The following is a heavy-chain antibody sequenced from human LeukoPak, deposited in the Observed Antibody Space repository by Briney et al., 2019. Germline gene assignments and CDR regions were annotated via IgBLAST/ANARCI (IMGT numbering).Heavy chain of an antibody. Sequence: GGSLRLSCEASGFTFSSYEMNWVRQAPGKGLEGVSYISSSGSTIYYADSVKGRFTISRDNAKNSLYLQMNSLRAEDTAVYYCARGITIFGVVINLGYWGQGTLVTVSS. CDR3: ARGITIFGVVINLGY. J-gene: IGHJ4*02. V-gene: IGHV3-48*03. D-gene: IGHD3-3*01. CDR1: GFTFSSYE. CDR2: ISSSGSTI.